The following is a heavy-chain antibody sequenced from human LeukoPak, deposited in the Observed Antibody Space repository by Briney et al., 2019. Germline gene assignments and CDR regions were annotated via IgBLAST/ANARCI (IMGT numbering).Heavy chain of an antibody. J-gene: IGHJ4*02. CDR3: ASLGNYYDSSGYYSVFDY. V-gene: IGHV1-3*01. CDR2: INAGNGNT. CDR1: GYTFTSYA. D-gene: IGHD3-22*01. Sequence: ASVKVSCKASGYTFTSYAMHWVRQAPGQRLEWMGWINAGNGNTKYSQKFQGRVTITRDTSISTAYMELSRLRSDDTAVYYCASLGNYYDSSGYYSVFDYWGQGTLVTVSS.